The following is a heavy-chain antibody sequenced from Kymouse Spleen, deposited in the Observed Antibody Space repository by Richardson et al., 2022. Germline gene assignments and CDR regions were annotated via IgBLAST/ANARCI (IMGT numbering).Heavy chain of an antibody. V-gene: IGHV7-4-1*01. Sequence: QVQLVQSGSELKKPGASVKVSCKASGYTFTSYAMNWVRQAPGQGLEWMGWINTNTGNPTYAQGFTGRFVFSLDTSVSTAYLQICSLKAEDTAVYYCAREGIAARNYYYYGMDVWGQGTTVTVSS. CDR3: AREGIAARNYYYYGMDV. CDR2: INTNTGNP. D-gene: IGHD6-6*01. J-gene: IGHJ6*02. CDR1: GYTFTSYA.